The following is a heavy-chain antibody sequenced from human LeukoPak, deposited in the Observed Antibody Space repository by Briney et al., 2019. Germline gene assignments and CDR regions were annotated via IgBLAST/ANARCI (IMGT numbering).Heavy chain of an antibody. CDR2: ISYDGSNE. Sequence: GSLRLSCAASGLTFRGYAMHWVRQAPGKGLEWVAVISYDGSNEYYADSVKGRFTISRDNSKNTLYLQMNSLSVEDTAVYYCARVGYYASGPFSYFDYWGQGTLVTVSS. V-gene: IGHV3-30-3*01. J-gene: IGHJ4*02. CDR1: GLTFRGYA. D-gene: IGHD3-10*01. CDR3: ARVGYYASGPFSYFDY.